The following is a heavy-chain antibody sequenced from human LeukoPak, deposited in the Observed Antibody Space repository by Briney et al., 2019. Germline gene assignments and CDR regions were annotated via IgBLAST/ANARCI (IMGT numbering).Heavy chain of an antibody. J-gene: IGHJ1*01. D-gene: IGHD4-17*01. V-gene: IGHV3-33*01. Sequence: GGSLRLSCVASGFTFRNYGMRWVRQAPGKGLEWVTVIWYDGSNKYYADSVKGRFTISRDNSKNTLYLQMNSLRAEDTAVYYCASGIGDFEYYQHWGQGTLVTVSS. CDR3: ASGIGDFEYYQH. CDR2: IWYDGSNK. CDR1: GFTFRNYG.